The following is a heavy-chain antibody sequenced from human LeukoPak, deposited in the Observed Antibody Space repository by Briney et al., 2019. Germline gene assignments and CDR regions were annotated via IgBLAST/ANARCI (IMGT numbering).Heavy chain of an antibody. V-gene: IGHV4-38-2*01. CDR2: IYHSGST. CDR1: GYSISSGYY. D-gene: IGHD3-10*01. CDR3: ASGPYGSGSKIDY. J-gene: IGHJ4*02. Sequence: SETLSLTCAVSGYSISSGYYWGWIRQPPGKGLEYIGTIYHSGSTYYNPSFKSRVTISVDTSKNQFSLKLSSVTAADTAVYYCASGPYGSGSKIDYWGQGTLVTVSS.